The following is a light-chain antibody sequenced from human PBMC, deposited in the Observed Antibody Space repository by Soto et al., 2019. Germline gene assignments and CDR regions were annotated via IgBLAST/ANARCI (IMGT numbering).Light chain of an antibody. Sequence: DIQMTQSPSSLSASVGERVIITCRASETITRYLNWYQSKPGKAPRLLISAASSLQTGVPSRFSGNYSGTDFTLTISSLQPEDFATYYCKQSYSNPLTFGGGTKLE. J-gene: IGKJ4*01. CDR2: AAS. CDR1: ETITRY. CDR3: KQSYSNPLT. V-gene: IGKV1-39*01.